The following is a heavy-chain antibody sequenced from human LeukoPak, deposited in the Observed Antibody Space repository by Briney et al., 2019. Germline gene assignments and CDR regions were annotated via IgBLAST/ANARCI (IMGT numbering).Heavy chain of an antibody. J-gene: IGHJ4*02. CDR3: ARGERPGPDY. V-gene: IGHV4-4*02. CDR2: ISLAGQT. CDR1: GGSISGTNW. Sequence: ASGTLSLTCGVSGGSISGTNWWSWVRQPPGQGLEWIGEISLAGQTNYNPSLNGRVTMSLDKSSNQLSLHLTSVTAADTAVYYCARGERPGPDYWGQGTLVTVSS. D-gene: IGHD2-8*02.